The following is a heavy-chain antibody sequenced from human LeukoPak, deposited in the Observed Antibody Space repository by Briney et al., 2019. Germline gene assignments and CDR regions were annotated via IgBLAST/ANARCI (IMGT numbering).Heavy chain of an antibody. Sequence: PGGSLRLSCAVSGSTFSNYWMSWVRQAPGKGLEWVAVISYDGSNKYYVDSVKGRFTISRDNSKNTLYLQMSSLRPEDTAVYYCAKGPSGTVVAGARYFDYWGLGTLVTVSS. D-gene: IGHD2-15*01. CDR3: AKGPSGTVVAGARYFDY. CDR2: ISYDGSNK. V-gene: IGHV3-30*18. CDR1: GSTFSNYW. J-gene: IGHJ4*02.